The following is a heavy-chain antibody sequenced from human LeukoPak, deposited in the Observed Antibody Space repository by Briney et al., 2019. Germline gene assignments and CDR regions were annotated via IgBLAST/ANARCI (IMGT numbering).Heavy chain of an antibody. J-gene: IGHJ4*02. Sequence: SETLSLTCTVSGGSISSGSYYWSWIRQPAGKGLEWIGRIYTSGSTNYNPSLKSRVTISVDTSKNQFSLKRCSVTAADTAVYYCARHIPPDYGDYGPFDYWGQGTLVTVSS. CDR1: GGSISSGSYY. CDR3: ARHIPPDYGDYGPFDY. V-gene: IGHV4-61*02. CDR2: IYTSGST. D-gene: IGHD4-17*01.